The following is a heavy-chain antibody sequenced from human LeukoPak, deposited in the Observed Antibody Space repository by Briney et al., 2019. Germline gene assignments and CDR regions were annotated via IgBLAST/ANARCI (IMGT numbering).Heavy chain of an antibody. D-gene: IGHD5-12*01. J-gene: IGHJ4*02. CDR3: AKDGPQRYSGYDRWYY. CDR2: ISGSGGRT. Sequence: PAGSLRLSCAASGFTFSSYGMSWVRHAPGQGMEWVSAISGSGGRTYYADSAKGRFTIARDNSKNTLYLQMTSLRAEDTAVYCCAKDGPQRYSGYDRWYYWGQGTLVTVSS. CDR1: GFTFSSYG. V-gene: IGHV3-23*01.